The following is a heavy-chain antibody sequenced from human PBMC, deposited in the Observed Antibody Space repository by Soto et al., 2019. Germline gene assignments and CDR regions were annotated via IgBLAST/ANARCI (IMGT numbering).Heavy chain of an antibody. CDR1: GYSFTNND. J-gene: IGHJ5*02. D-gene: IGHD3-16*01. CDR2: MNPGSGDT. CDR3: ARMATFGSLNWFDP. Sequence: ASVKVFCKASGYSFTNNDVSWVRQATGRGLEWMGWMNPGSGDTGYAQKFQGRVTMTRDISIATAYMELSSLRSDDTAIYYCARMATFGSLNWFDPWGQGTLVTVSS. V-gene: IGHV1-8*01.